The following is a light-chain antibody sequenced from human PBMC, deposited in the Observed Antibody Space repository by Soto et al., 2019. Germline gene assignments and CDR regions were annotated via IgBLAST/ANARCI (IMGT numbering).Light chain of an antibody. CDR2: AAS. CDR3: QQSGDTPPWT. CDR1: QSIRKY. V-gene: IGKV1-39*01. J-gene: IGKJ1*01. Sequence: DIQMTQSPSSLSASVGDRVIITCRASQSIRKYLNWYQYKPGKVPTLLIYAASSLQSGVPSRFSGSGSRTEITLTITSLQPEDFATYYCQQSGDTPPWTFGQGTKVEIK.